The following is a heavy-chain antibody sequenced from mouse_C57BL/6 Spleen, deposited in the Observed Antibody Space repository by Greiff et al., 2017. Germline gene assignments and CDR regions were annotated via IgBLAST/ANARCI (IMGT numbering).Heavy chain of an antibody. CDR3: AMVVTTHYAMDD. CDR1: GYTFTSSW. CDR2: IDPSASYT. D-gene: IGHD1-1*02. J-gene: IGHJ4*01. Sequence: QVQLQQPGAELVKPGASVKLSCKASGYTFTSSWMPWVKQRPGQGLEWIGEIDPSASYTNYNQKFKGKATLTVDTSSSTAYMQLSSLTSEDSAVYYCAMVVTTHYAMDDWGQGTSVTVSS. V-gene: IGHV1-50*01.